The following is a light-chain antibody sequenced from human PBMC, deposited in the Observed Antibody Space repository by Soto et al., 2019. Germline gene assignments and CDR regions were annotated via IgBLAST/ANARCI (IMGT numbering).Light chain of an antibody. J-gene: IGKJ3*01. CDR2: AAS. V-gene: IGKV1-27*01. CDR3: QKYSSVPV. Sequence: DIQMTQSPTSLSASVGDRVTITCRASQDIRNFVAWYQQKPWKAPKLLIYAASTLQSGVPSRFSGSGSGTDFTLTINSLQPDDVATYYCQKYSSVPVFGPGTKVEIK. CDR1: QDIRNF.